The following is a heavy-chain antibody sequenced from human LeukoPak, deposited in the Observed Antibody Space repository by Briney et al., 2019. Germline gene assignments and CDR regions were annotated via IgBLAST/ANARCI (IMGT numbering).Heavy chain of an antibody. CDR3: ARLKFYDSTGYSPGYYMDV. V-gene: IGHV4-4*07. D-gene: IGHD3-22*01. J-gene: IGHJ6*03. CDR2: IYGSGIT. CDR1: GGSIISNC. Sequence: ASETLSLTCTVSGGSIISNCWSWIRQSAGTGLEWIGRIYGSGITDYNPSLKSRVTMSLDTSRKQFSLRLTSVTAADTAVYYCARLKFYDSTGYSPGYYMDVWGKGTTVSVFS.